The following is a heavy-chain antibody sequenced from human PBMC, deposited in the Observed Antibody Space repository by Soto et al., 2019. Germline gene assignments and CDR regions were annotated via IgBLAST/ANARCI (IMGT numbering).Heavy chain of an antibody. V-gene: IGHV3-7*01. CDR1: GFTFSSYW. CDR3: ARGLISSPYYYYGMDV. D-gene: IGHD3-3*02. Sequence: GGSLRLSCAASGFTFSSYWISGVRQAPGKGLEWVANIKQDGSEKYYVDSVKGRFTISRDNAKDSLYLQMNSLRAEDTAVYYCARGLISSPYYYYGMDVWGQGTTVTVSS. J-gene: IGHJ6*02. CDR2: IKQDGSEK.